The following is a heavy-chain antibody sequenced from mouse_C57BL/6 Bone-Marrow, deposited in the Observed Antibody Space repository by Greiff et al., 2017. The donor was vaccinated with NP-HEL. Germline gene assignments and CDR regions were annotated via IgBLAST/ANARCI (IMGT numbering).Heavy chain of an antibody. CDR2: ISNLAYSI. D-gene: IGHD1-1*01. V-gene: IGHV5-15*01. J-gene: IGHJ3*01. CDR1: GFTFSDYG. Sequence: EVKLMESGGGLVQPGGSLKLSCAASGFTFSDYGMAWVRQAPRKGPEWVAFISNLAYSIYYADTVTGRFTISRENAKNTLYLEMSSLRSEDTAMYYCARGGIYYGSTWFAYWGQGTLVTVSA. CDR3: ARGGIYYGSTWFAY.